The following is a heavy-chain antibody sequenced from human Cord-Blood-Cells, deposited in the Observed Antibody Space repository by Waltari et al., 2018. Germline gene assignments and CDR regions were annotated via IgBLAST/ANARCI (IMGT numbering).Heavy chain of an antibody. V-gene: IGHV4-30-4*08. Sequence: QVQLQESGPGLVKPSQTLSLTCTVSGCSISSGDYFWSWIRQPPGKGPEWIGYIYYSGSTYYNPSLKSRVTISVDTSKNQFSLKLSSVTAADTAVYYCARGPSYYDFWSGYYRVDYWGQGTLVTVSS. CDR1: GCSISSGDYF. J-gene: IGHJ4*02. CDR2: IYYSGST. D-gene: IGHD3-3*01. CDR3: ARGPSYYDFWSGYYRVDY.